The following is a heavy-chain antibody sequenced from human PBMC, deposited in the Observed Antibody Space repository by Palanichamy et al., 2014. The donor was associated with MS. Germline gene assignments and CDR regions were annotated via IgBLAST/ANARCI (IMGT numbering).Heavy chain of an antibody. CDR2: ISAYNGNT. Sequence: QVQLVQSGAEVKKPGASVKVSCKASGYTFTSYGISWVRQAPGQGLEWMGWISAYNGNTNYARKLQGRVTMTTDTSTSTAYMELRSLRSDDTAVYYCAGDSGDYDFWSGYHMYNWFDPWGQGTLVTVSS. CDR1: GYTFTSYG. V-gene: IGHV1-18*01. J-gene: IGHJ5*02. CDR3: AGDSGDYDFWSGYHMYNWFDP. D-gene: IGHD3-3*01.